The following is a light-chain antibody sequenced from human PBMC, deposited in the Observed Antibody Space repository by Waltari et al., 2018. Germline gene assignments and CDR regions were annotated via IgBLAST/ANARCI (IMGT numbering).Light chain of an antibody. J-gene: IGLJ1*01. Sequence: QSVLTQPPSVSEAPRQRVTISCSGSSSNIGNTAVNWYQQLPGKAPKLLIYYDDLLPSGVSDRFSGSKSGTSASLAISGLQSEDEADYYCAAWDDSLSGYVFGTGTKVTVL. CDR3: AAWDDSLSGYV. V-gene: IGLV1-36*01. CDR2: YDD. CDR1: SSNIGNTA.